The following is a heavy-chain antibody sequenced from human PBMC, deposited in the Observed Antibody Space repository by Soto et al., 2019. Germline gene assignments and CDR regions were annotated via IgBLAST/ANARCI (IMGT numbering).Heavy chain of an antibody. CDR2: ISAYNGNT. V-gene: IGHV1-18*01. CDR1: GYTFTSYG. Sequence: QVQLVQSGAEVKKPGASVKVSCKASGYTFTSYGISWVRQAPGQGLEWMGWISAYNGNTNYAQKLQGRVTMTTDTSTSTAYMELRSLRSDDTAVYYCARWPCYYDSSGYRDYYYYYGMDVWGQGTTVTVSS. D-gene: IGHD3-22*01. J-gene: IGHJ6*02. CDR3: ARWPCYYDSSGYRDYYYYYGMDV.